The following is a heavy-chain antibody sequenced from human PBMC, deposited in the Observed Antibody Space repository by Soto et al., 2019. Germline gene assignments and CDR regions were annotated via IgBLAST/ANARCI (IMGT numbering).Heavy chain of an antibody. D-gene: IGHD3-22*01. J-gene: IGHJ4*02. CDR3: ARGYYYDSSGYVFDY. V-gene: IGHV3-53*01. CDR2: IYSGGST. CDR1: GFTVSSNY. Sequence: PGGSLRLSCAASGFTVSSNYMSWVRQAPGKGLEWVSVIYSGGSTYYADSVKGRFTISRDNSKNTLYLQMNSLRAEDTAVYYCARGYYYDSSGYVFDYWGQGTLVTVSS.